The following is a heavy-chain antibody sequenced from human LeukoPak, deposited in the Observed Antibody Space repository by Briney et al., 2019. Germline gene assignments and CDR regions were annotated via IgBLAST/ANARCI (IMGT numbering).Heavy chain of an antibody. Sequence: GGALRLSCAASGFTFDDYAMIWVRQAPGKGLEWVSAISGDGRNTYYADSVKGRFTISRYNSKNTLYLQMNSLRVEDTAIYYCAKPDLRPFKAFNWGQGTLVAVSS. V-gene: IGHV3-23*01. CDR1: GFTFDDYA. CDR2: ISGDGRNT. D-gene: IGHD3-3*02. J-gene: IGHJ4*02. CDR3: AKPDLRPFKAFN.